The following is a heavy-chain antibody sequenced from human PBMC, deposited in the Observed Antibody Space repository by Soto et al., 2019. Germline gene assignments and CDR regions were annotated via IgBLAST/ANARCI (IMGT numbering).Heavy chain of an antibody. CDR2: INHSGST. CDR1: GGSFSGYY. Sequence: SETLSLTCAVYGGSFSGYYWSWIRQPPGKGLEWIGEINHSGSTNYNPSLKSRVTISVDTSKNQFSLKLSSVTAADTAVYYCARGKGVAGIIYFSYYFDYWGQGTLVTVSS. D-gene: IGHD6-19*01. CDR3: ARGKGVAGIIYFSYYFDY. J-gene: IGHJ4*02. V-gene: IGHV4-34*01.